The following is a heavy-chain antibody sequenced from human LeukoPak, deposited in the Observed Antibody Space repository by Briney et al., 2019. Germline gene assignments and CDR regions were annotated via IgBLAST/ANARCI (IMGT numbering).Heavy chain of an antibody. D-gene: IGHD3-22*01. Sequence: ASVKVSCKASGYTFTSYGISWVRQAPGRGGEGMGWVSAYNGNTNYAQKLQGRVTITADESTSTAYMELSSLRSEDTAVYYCARPATYYYDSSGPPYGMDAWGQGTTVSVSS. J-gene: IGHJ6*02. CDR2: VSAYNGNT. CDR3: ARPATYYYDSSGPPYGMDA. V-gene: IGHV1-18*01. CDR1: GYTFTSYG.